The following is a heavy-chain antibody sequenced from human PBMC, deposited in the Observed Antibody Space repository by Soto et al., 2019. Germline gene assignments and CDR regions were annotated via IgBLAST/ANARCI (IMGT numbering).Heavy chain of an antibody. V-gene: IGHV3-7*05. J-gene: IGHJ6*02. CDR2: IKQDGSEK. CDR1: GFTFSSYW. Sequence: EVQLVESGGGLVQPGGSLRLSCAASGFTFSSYWMSWVRQAPGKGLEWVANIKQDGSEKYYVDSVKGRFTISRDNAKNSLYLQMNSLRAEDTAVYYCARDRGLRVLEWLGKIKYYYYGMDVWGQGTTVTVSS. D-gene: IGHD3-3*01. CDR3: ARDRGLRVLEWLGKIKYYYYGMDV.